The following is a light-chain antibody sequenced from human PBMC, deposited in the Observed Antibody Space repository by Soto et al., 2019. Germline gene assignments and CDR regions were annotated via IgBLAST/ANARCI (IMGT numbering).Light chain of an antibody. CDR2: EDN. V-gene: IGLV6-57*04. CDR3: SSYDSSYNGV. CDR1: SGSIASNY. Sequence: NFMLTQPHSVSESPGKTVTISCTRSSGSIASNYVQWYQQRPGSAPTTVIFEDNQRPSGVPGRFSGSIDSSSNSASLTISGLKAEDGAGHYRSSYDSSYNGVFGGGTKLTVL. J-gene: IGLJ3*02.